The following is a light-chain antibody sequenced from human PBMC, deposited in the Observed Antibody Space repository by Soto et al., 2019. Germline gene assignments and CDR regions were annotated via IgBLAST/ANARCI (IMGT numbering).Light chain of an antibody. V-gene: IGLV1-40*01. J-gene: IGLJ1*01. CDR1: SSNIGAGYD. Sequence: QSVLTQPPSVSGAPGQRGTISCTGSSSNIGAGYDVHWYQHLPGAAPKLFIYSNTNRPSGVPDRFSGSRSGTSASLAITGLQAEDEADYYCQSYDSSLSGYVFGTGTKVTVL. CDR3: QSYDSSLSGYV. CDR2: SNT.